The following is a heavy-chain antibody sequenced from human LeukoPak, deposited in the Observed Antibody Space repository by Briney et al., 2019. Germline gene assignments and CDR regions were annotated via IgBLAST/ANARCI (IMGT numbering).Heavy chain of an antibody. D-gene: IGHD3-22*01. CDR3: ARNYYDSSGYWTPDY. Sequence: HSGGSLRLSCAASGFTFSSYWMSWVRQAPGKGLEWVANIKQDGSEKYYVDSVKGRFTISRDNAKNSLYLQMNSLRAEDTAVYYCARNYYDSSGYWTPDYWGQGTPVTVSS. CDR1: GFTFSSYW. J-gene: IGHJ4*02. V-gene: IGHV3-7*01. CDR2: IKQDGSEK.